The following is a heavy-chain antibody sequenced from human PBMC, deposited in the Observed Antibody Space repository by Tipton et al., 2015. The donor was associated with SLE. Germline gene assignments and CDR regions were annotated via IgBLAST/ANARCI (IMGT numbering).Heavy chain of an antibody. CDR1: GGSISSGDYY. D-gene: IGHD4-23*01. V-gene: IGHV4-30-4*01. J-gene: IGHJ4*02. CDR2: IYYSGST. CDR3: ARGRNGGPAFFDY. Sequence: TLSLTCTVSGGSISSGDYYWSWIRQPPGKGPEWIGYIYYSGSTYYNPSLKSRVTISVDTSKNQFSLKLSSVTAADTAVYYCARGRNGGPAFFDYWGQGTLVTVSS.